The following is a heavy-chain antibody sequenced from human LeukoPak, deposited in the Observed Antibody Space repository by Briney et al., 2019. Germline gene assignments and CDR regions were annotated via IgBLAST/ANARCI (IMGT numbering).Heavy chain of an antibody. CDR1: GYTFTGYD. V-gene: IGHV1-8*03. Sequence: ASVKVSCKASGYTFTGYDINWVRQATGQGLEWMGWMNPNSGNTGYAQKFQGRVTITRNTSISTAYMELSSLRSEDTAVYYCARVRTPDDFWSGRSDYYYYYMDVWGKGTTVTVS. D-gene: IGHD3-3*01. CDR3: ARVRTPDDFWSGRSDYYYYYMDV. J-gene: IGHJ6*03. CDR2: MNPNSGNT.